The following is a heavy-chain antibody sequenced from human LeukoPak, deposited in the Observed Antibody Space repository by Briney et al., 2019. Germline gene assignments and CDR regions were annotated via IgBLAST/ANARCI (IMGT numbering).Heavy chain of an antibody. D-gene: IGHD4/OR15-4a*01. CDR2: INHGGSA. J-gene: IGHJ4*02. CDR1: GGSLRGYY. CDR3: AREGRMSMGIEY. Sequence: SETLSHLCAVYGGSLRGYYWICMRQSPGKALEEIGEINHGGSANYNPSLKSRVTMSVDTSKNHFSLKLSSVTAADTAVYFCAREGRMSMGIEYWGQGTLVTVSS. V-gene: IGHV4-34*01.